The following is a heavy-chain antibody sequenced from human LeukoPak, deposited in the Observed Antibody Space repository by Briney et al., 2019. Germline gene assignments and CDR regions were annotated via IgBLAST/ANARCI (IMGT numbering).Heavy chain of an antibody. CDR3: ARKPVRGGGRLDV. CDR1: GGSISSSSYY. Sequence: SEPLSLTCTVSGGSISSSSYYWGWIRQPPGKGLEWTGSIYYSGSTYYNPSLKSRVTISVDTSKNQFSLKLSSATAADTAVYYCARKPVRGGGRLDVWGKGTTVTISS. D-gene: IGHD3-10*01. V-gene: IGHV4-39*07. J-gene: IGHJ6*04. CDR2: IYYSGST.